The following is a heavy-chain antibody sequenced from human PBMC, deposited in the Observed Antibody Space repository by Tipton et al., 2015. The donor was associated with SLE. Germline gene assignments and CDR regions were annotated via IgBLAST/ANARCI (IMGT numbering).Heavy chain of an antibody. CDR2: IYYTGNT. CDR1: GASINSNF. V-gene: IGHV4-59*01. CDR3: ARAQHGDYADY. Sequence: TLSLTCTVSGASINSNFWSWIRQSPGKGLEWIGYIYYTGNTNYNPSLKSRVTVSVDTSKNQFSLKLTSVTAADTAVYYCARAQHGDYADYWGQGTLVTVSS. D-gene: IGHD4-17*01. J-gene: IGHJ4*02.